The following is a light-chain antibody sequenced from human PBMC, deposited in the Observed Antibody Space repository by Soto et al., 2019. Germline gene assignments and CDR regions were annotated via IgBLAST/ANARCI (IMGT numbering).Light chain of an antibody. V-gene: IGKV3-15*01. CDR1: QSVSSN. J-gene: IGKJ1*01. CDR3: QQYNTWPPWT. Sequence: EIVMTQSPATLSVSPGERATLSCRASQSVSSNLAWYQQKPGQAPRLLIYGASTRATGIPARFSGSGSGTEFTLTIRSLQSEDFAVYYCQQYNTWPPWTFGQGTQVEIK. CDR2: GAS.